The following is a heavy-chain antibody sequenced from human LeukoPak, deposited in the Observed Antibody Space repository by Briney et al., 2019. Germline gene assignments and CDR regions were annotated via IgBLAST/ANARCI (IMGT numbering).Heavy chain of an antibody. Sequence: NPSETLSLTCAVYGGSFSGYYWSWIRQPPGKGLEWIGEINHSGSTNYNPSLKSRVTISVDTSKNQFSLKLSSVTAADTAVYYCARGRYSSSSGPGKYYYYYYMDVWGKGTTVTVSS. CDR3: ARGRYSSSSGPGKYYYYYYMDV. J-gene: IGHJ6*03. V-gene: IGHV4-34*01. CDR1: GGSFSGYY. D-gene: IGHD6-6*01. CDR2: INHSGST.